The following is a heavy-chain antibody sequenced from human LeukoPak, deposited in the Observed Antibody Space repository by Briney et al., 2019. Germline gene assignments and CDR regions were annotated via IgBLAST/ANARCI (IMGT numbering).Heavy chain of an antibody. V-gene: IGHV4-30-4*07. CDR2: IYYSGSA. D-gene: IGHD2-2*01. CDR1: GGTLTSGGYS. CDR3: ARIRISSTSQNYFDP. J-gene: IGHJ5*02. Sequence: PSDTLSLTCAVSGGTLTSGGYSWSWIRQSPGKALKWIGYIYYSGSAYYNPSLKSRVDISFDTSKNQFSLRMTSVTAADSAIYFCARIRISSTSQNYFDPWGQGTLVTVSS.